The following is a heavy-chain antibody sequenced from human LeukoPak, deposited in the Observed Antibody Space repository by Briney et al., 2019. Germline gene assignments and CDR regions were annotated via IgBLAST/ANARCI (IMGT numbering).Heavy chain of an antibody. CDR3: ATDDRAGRHDFDY. J-gene: IGHJ4*02. D-gene: IGHD3-10*01. CDR1: GFTLSSYW. CDR2: INQDGRQT. V-gene: IGHV3-7*01. Sequence: GGSLRLSCAVPGFTLSSYWMSWVRQAPGKGLEWVANINQDGRQTWYEDSVKGRFTISRDNAENSMYLQLNSLRAEDTAVYFCATDDRAGRHDFDYWGQGTLVTVSS.